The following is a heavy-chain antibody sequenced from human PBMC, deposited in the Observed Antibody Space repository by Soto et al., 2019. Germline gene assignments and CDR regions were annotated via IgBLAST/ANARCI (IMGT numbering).Heavy chain of an antibody. CDR2: IYYSGST. V-gene: IGHV4-59*01. CDR3: ARRVIAAAGRGGMDV. CDR1: GGSISSYY. Sequence: PSETLSLTCTVSGGSISSYYWSWIRQPPGKGLEWIGYIYYSGSTNYNPSLKSRVTISVDTSKNQFSLKLSSVTAADTAVYYCARRVIAAAGRGGMDVWGQGTTVTSP. J-gene: IGHJ6*02. D-gene: IGHD6-13*01.